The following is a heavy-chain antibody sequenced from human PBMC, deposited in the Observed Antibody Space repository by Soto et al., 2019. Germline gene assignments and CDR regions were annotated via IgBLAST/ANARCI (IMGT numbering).Heavy chain of an antibody. CDR3: AKAAGEQWLVPHLDN. CDR1: GFNFKKFA. CDR2: IRCCGGST. J-gene: IGHJ4*02. V-gene: IGHV3-23*01. D-gene: IGHD6-19*01. Sequence: EVQLLESGGGVVQPGGSLRLSCVASGFNFKKFAMAWVRQAPGEGLEWVSGIRCCGGSTSYADSVKGRFSIASDDSKNTLSLQMNSLSVEDTAQYYCAKAAGEQWLVPHLDNWGQGTLVTVS.